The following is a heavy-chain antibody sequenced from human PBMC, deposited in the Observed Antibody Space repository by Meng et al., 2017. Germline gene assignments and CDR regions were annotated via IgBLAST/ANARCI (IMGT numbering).Heavy chain of an antibody. V-gene: IGHV3-53*01. CDR3: ARDSSSGWYHNY. J-gene: IGHJ4*02. CDR1: GFSVITSY. D-gene: IGHD6-19*01. CDR2: IYSGGST. Sequence: EHGGGLIQPGGSLRLSCTAAGFSVITSYMSWVRKAPGKGLEWVSVIYSGGSTYYADSVKGRFSIYRDNSKNTLYLKMNSLRAEDTAVYFCARDSSSGWYHNYWGQGTLVTVSS.